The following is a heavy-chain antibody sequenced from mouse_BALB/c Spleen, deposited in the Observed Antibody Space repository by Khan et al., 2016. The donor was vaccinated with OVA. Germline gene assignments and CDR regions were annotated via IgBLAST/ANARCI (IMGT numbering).Heavy chain of an antibody. D-gene: IGHD1-1*01. Sequence: QVQLQQSGAELMKPGASVKISCKATGYTFSSYWIEWVKQKPGHGLEWIGEILPGSGRNNYNEKFKGKATFTADTSSNTAYMQLSSLTSEDSAVYYCARGNYYGGSSWFGYWGQGTLVTVSA. V-gene: IGHV1-9*01. J-gene: IGHJ3*01. CDR3: ARGNYYGGSSWFGY. CDR2: ILPGSGRN. CDR1: GYTFSSYW.